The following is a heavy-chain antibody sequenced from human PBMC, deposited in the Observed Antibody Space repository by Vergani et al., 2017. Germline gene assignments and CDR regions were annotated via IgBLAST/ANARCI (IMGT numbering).Heavy chain of an antibody. CDR2: NSRSGGST. V-gene: IGHV3-23*01. CDR3: AKDHGYSYGYPRFDY. Sequence: EVQLLESGGGLVQPGGSLRLSCAASGFTFSSYAMSWVRQGPGKGVEWVAANSRSGGSTDYADAVKGRFTISRDNSKKTLYLQMNSLRAEDTAVYYCAKDHGYSYGYPRFDYWGQGTLVTVSS. D-gene: IGHD5-18*01. CDR1: GFTFSSYA. J-gene: IGHJ4*02.